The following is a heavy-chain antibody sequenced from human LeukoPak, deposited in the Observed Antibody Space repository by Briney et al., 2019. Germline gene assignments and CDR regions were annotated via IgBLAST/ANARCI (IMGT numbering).Heavy chain of an antibody. D-gene: IGHD2-15*01. CDR2: ISGSSGNT. Sequence: GGSLRLSCAASGFTFTSNAMGWVRQAPGKGLEWVSAISGSSGNTYYADSVKGRFTISRDNSKNTLYLQMNSLRAEDTAVYYCAKWGCSGSSCYPFDYWGQGTLVTVSS. CDR1: GFTFTSNA. CDR3: AKWGCSGSSCYPFDY. J-gene: IGHJ4*02. V-gene: IGHV3-23*01.